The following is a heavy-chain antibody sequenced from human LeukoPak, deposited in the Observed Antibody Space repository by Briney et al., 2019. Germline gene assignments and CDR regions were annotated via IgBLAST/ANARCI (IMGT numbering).Heavy chain of an antibody. CDR1: GYTFTSYA. CDR3: VRRNWENNYYYYMDV. Sequence: ASVKVSCKASGYTFTSYAMNWVRQAPGQGLEWMGWINTNTGNPTYAQGFTGRFVFSLDTSVSTAYLQISSLKAEDTAVYYCVRRNWENNYYYYMDVWGKGTTVTVSS. D-gene: IGHD1-26*01. J-gene: IGHJ6*03. V-gene: IGHV7-4-1*02. CDR2: INTNTGNP.